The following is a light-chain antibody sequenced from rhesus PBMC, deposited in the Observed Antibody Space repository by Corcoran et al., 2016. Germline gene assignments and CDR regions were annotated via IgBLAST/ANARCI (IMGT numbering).Light chain of an antibody. V-gene: IGKV1S14*01. CDR2: YAS. J-gene: IGKJ1*01. Sequence: DIQMTQSPSSLSASVGDTVTITCRASQGISNYLAWDQQKPGKAPKPLLYYASNLESGVPSRFSGSGSGTDFNLTISSLQPGEFETYYSRKHNSYPPTFGQGTKVEIK. CDR3: RKHNSYPPT. CDR1: QGISNY.